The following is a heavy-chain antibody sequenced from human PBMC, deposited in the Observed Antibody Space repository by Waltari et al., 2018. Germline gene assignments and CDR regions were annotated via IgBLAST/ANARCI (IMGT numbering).Heavy chain of an antibody. CDR2: VHHSGSA. V-gene: IGHV4-38-2*02. D-gene: IGHD2-8*02. CDR1: GYSISSAYF. CDR3: AKSLYTGSVSYMLTDV. Sequence: QVQLQESGPGLVKPSETLSLTCTVSGYSISSAYFWGWIRQPPGKGLEWIGSVHHSGSAYYNPSLPSGVTISGGTTRGQVSLKLSSVTAADTAVYYCAKSLYTGSVSYMLTDVWGLGTLVTVSS. J-gene: IGHJ4*02.